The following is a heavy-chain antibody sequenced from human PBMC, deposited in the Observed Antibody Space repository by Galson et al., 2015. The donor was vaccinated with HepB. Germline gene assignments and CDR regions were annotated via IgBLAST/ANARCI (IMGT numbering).Heavy chain of an antibody. CDR1: GFSFSSYS. J-gene: IGHJ2*01. D-gene: IGHD2-21*01. CDR2: ISSSGNTI. CDR3: ARVVRLWWQFDL. V-gene: IGHV3-48*01. Sequence: SLRLSCAASGFSFSSYSMNWVRQAPGRGLEWVSYISSSGNTIYYADSVKGRFTISRDSAKNPLYLQMNSLRAEDTAVYYCARVVRLWWQFDLWGRGTLVTVSS.